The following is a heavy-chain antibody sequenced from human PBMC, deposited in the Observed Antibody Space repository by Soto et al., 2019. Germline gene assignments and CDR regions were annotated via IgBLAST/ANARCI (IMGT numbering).Heavy chain of an antibody. V-gene: IGHV4-30-4*01. Sequence: TLSLTCTVSGGSISSGDYYLSWIRQPPGKGLEWIGYIYYSGSTYYNPSLKSRVTISVDTSKNQFSLKLSSVTAADTAVYYCGRLYGSGGSFWGAQLWYDPWGQGELVTVSS. CDR1: GGSISSGDYY. CDR3: GRLYGSGGSFWGAQLWYDP. D-gene: IGHD3-10*01. J-gene: IGHJ5*02. CDR2: IYYSGST.